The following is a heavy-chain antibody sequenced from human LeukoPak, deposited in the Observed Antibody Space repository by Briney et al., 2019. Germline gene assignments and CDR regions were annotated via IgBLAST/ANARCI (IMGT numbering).Heavy chain of an antibody. J-gene: IGHJ6*03. CDR2: IKQDGSEK. D-gene: IGHD3-3*01. V-gene: IGHV3-7*01. Sequence: GGSLRLSCAASGFTFSSYWMSWVRQAPGKGLEWVANIKQDGSEKYYVDSVKGRFTVSRDNAKNSLYLQMNSLRAEDTAVYYCARGSCGVVIRYYYYYYYMDVWGKGTTVTVSS. CDR1: GFTFSSYW. CDR3: ARGSCGVVIRYYYYYYYMDV.